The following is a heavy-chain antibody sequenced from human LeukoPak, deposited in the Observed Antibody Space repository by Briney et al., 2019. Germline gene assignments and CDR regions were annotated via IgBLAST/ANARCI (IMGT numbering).Heavy chain of an antibody. J-gene: IGHJ5*02. V-gene: IGHV1-24*01. CDR1: GYTLTELS. CDR2: FDPEDGET. Sequence: GASVKVSCKVSGYTLTELSMHWVRQAPGKGLEWMGGFDPEDGETIYAQKFQGRVTMTRDTSTITVYMELSSLRSEDTSVYYCARGLVSIAARPRWFDPWGQGTLVTVSS. CDR3: ARGLVSIAARPRWFDP. D-gene: IGHD6-6*01.